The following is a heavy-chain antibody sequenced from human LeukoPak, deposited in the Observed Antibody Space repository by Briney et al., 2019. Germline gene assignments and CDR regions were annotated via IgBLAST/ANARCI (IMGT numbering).Heavy chain of an antibody. J-gene: IGHJ4*02. CDR1: GFTFSSYA. Sequence: PGGSLRLSGAASGFTFSSYAMDWVRQAPGKGLEGVAVISSDGNTKYYADSVKGRFTISRDNSKNTLYLQMNSLRAEDTAVYYCARVSIFGVVIPPDFWGQGTLVTVSS. CDR3: ARVSIFGVVIPPDF. CDR2: ISSDGNTK. V-gene: IGHV3-30*01. D-gene: IGHD3-3*02.